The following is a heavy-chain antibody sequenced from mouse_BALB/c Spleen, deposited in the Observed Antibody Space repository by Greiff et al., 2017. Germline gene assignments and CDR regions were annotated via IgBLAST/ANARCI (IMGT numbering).Heavy chain of an antibody. Sequence: EVQLQQSGAELVKPGASVKLSCTASGFNIKDTYMHWVKQRPEQGLEWIGRIDPANGNTKYDPKFQGKATITADTSSNTAYLQLSSLTSEDTAVYDGAREGLSATDYFDYWGQGTTRTVSS. CDR2: IDPANGNT. V-gene: IGHV14-3*02. D-gene: IGHD1-2*01. J-gene: IGHJ2*01. CDR3: AREGLSATDYFDY. CDR1: GFNIKDTY.